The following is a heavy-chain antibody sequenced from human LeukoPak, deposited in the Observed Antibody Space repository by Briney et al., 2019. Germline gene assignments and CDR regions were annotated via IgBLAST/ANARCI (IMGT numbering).Heavy chain of an antibody. CDR1: GFTFSSYS. CDR2: ISSSSSYI. CDR3: ARVTGYYYGMDV. J-gene: IGHJ6*02. Sequence: GGSLRLSCAASGFTFSSYSITWVRQAPGKGLEWVSSISSSSSYIYYADSVKGRFTISRDNAKNSLYLQMNSLRAEDTAVYYCARVTGYYYGMDVWGQGTTVTVSS. V-gene: IGHV3-21*01.